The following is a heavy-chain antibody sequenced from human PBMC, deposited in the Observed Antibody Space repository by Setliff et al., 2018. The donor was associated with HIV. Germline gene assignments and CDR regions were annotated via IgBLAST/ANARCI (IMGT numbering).Heavy chain of an antibody. Sequence: PSETLSLTCAVYGGSFTAYQWSWIRQPPGRGLEWIAEINHSGGTNHNPSLKSRITISVDTSKKQVSLKLTSVTAADTAIYYCARAGNFGDWDVFDVWGQGTMVTVSS. V-gene: IGHV4-34*01. CDR3: ARAGNFGDWDVFDV. D-gene: IGHD3-10*01. CDR2: INHSGGT. CDR1: GGSFTAYQ. J-gene: IGHJ3*01.